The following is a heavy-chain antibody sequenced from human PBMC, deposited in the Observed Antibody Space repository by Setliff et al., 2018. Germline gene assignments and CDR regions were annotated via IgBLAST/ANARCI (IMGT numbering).Heavy chain of an antibody. CDR3: ARSNMGNYYDSGRYYYYYYMDV. CDR1: GGSISSGSYY. Sequence: SETLSLTCSVSGGSISSGSYYWTWIRQPAVKGLEWIGHIYTSGTTKYNPSLKSRVTISVDASKNQFFLKLTSVTAADTAVYYCARSNMGNYYDSGRYYYYYYMDVWGKGTTVTVSS. CDR2: IYTSGTT. J-gene: IGHJ6*03. D-gene: IGHD3-10*01. V-gene: IGHV4-61*09.